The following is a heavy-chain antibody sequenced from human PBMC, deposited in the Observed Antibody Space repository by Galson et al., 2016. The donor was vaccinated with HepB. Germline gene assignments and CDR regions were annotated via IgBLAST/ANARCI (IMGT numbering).Heavy chain of an antibody. CDR3: ARAGLYTKSPLCLDY. Sequence: SLRLSCAVSGFTFSNYGIHWVRQAPGRGLEWVAVISYDGTTKRYADSVKGRFTITRDNSKSTLFLQMNSLRLEDKATDYCARAGLYTKSPLCLDYWGLGALVTVSS. D-gene: IGHD2-2*02. CDR1: GFTFSNYG. CDR2: ISYDGTTK. J-gene: IGHJ4*02. V-gene: IGHV3-30*03.